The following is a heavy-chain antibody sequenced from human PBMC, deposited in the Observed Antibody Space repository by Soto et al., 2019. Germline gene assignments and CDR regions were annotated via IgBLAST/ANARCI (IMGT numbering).Heavy chain of an antibody. CDR3: ARSRLQEMATTKLPPDY. D-gene: IGHD5-12*01. Sequence: QVQLVQSGAAVKKPGSSVKVSCKASGGTFSSYAISWVRQAPGQGLEWMGGIIPIFGTANYAQKCQGRVTITADKSTSTAYMELSSLRSEDTAVYYCARSRLQEMATTKLPPDYWGQGTLVTVSS. CDR2: IIPIFGTA. CDR1: GGTFSSYA. J-gene: IGHJ4*02. V-gene: IGHV1-69*06.